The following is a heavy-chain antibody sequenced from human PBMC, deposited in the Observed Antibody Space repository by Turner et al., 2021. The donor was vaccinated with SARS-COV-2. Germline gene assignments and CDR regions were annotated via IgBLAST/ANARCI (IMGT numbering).Heavy chain of an antibody. V-gene: IGHV4-39*02. CDR1: CASVNNSDYY. CDR3: ARDTRVVPLWVDS. D-gene: IGHD2-2*01. Sequence: QMQLQESGPGLVKHSETLSVNCNVSCASVNNSDYYCAWIRQPPEKGLEWIGNIYYSGTTYYNPSLKSRVTISVDTSKNQFSLKLTSVTAADTAVYFCARDTRVVPLWVDSWGQGTLVTVSS. J-gene: IGHJ4*02. CDR2: IYYSGTT.